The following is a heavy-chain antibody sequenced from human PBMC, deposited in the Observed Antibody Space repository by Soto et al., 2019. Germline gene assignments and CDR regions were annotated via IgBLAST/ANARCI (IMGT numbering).Heavy chain of an antibody. CDR1: GGPISSYY. D-gene: IGHD2-2*02. CDR2: IYYSGST. V-gene: IGHV4-59*01. J-gene: IGHJ6*02. CDR3: ARDSRYCSSTSCYKDYYYGMDV. Sequence: PSWSMSLPCSVSGGPISSYYWSWIRQPPGKGLEWIGYIYYSGSTNYNPSLKSRVTISVDTSKNQFSLKLSSVTAADTAVYYCARDSRYCSSTSCYKDYYYGMDVWGQGTTVTVSS.